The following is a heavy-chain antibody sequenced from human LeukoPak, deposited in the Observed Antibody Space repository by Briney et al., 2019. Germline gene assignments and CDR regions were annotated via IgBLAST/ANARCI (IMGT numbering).Heavy chain of an antibody. J-gene: IGHJ5*02. Sequence: GGSLTLSCAASGFTFSSFAMTWVRQAPGKGLEWVSSISGSHVSTYYTDSVKGRFTIARDNSSTTLYLQMISVRAEDTAVYYCTKDPSGDYVGAFDPWGQGTLVTVSS. V-gene: IGHV3-23*01. CDR1: GFTFSSFA. CDR2: ISGSHVST. CDR3: TKDPSGDYVGAFDP. D-gene: IGHD4-17*01.